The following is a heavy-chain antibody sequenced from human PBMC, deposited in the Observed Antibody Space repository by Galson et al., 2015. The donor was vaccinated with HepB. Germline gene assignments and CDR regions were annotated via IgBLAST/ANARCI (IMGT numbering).Heavy chain of an antibody. V-gene: IGHV3-30-3*01. J-gene: IGHJ5*02. CDR3: ARSGITFGGVIVGWFDP. CDR2: ISYDGSNK. CDR1: GFTFSSYA. D-gene: IGHD3-16*02. Sequence: SLRLSCAASGFTFSSYAMHWVRQAPGKGLEWVAVISYDGSNKYYADSVKGRFTISRDNSKNTLYLQMNSLRAEDTAVYYCARSGITFGGVIVGWFDPWGQGTLVTVSS.